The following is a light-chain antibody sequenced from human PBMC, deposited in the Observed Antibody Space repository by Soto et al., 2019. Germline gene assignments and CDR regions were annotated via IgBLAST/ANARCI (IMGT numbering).Light chain of an antibody. J-gene: IGLJ2*01. CDR1: SSDVGGYVY. V-gene: IGLV2-8*01. Sequence: QSALTQPPSASGSPGQSVTISCTGTSSDVGGYVYVSWYQQYTGKAPKLIIYEVNKRTSGVPDRFSGSKSGNTASLTVSGLQAEDEADYYCSSYAGTNIDVVFGGGTKLTVL. CDR2: EVN. CDR3: SSYAGTNIDVV.